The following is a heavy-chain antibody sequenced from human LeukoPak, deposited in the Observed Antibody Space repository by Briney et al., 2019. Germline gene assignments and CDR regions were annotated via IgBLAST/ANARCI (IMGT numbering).Heavy chain of an antibody. J-gene: IGHJ5*02. CDR2: ISTYNGNT. V-gene: IGHV1-18*01. Sequence: ASVKVSCKASGYTFTSYGITWVRHAPGQGLEWMGWISTYNGNTYYAQNFQGRVTMTADTSTSTAYMEVRSLRSDDTAVYYCARLSGPKAPFCSGGTCSSGGFDPWGQGTLVTVSS. CDR3: ARLSGPKAPFCSGGTCSSGGFDP. D-gene: IGHD2-15*01. CDR1: GYTFTSYG.